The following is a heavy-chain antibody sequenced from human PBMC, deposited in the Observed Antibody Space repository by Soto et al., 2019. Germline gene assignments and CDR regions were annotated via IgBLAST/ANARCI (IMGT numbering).Heavy chain of an antibody. CDR1: GVTVSSDAYY. V-gene: IGHV4-31*03. Sequence: PSETLSLTCTVSGVTVSSDAYYWSWIRQPPGKGLEWIRNIYHTGSTYYSPSLKSRVDISLDRSTNQFSLRLSSVTAADTAVYYCARYRFSGTKWSTFDYWGQGTLVTVSS. CDR2: IYHTGST. D-gene: IGHD3-16*02. J-gene: IGHJ4*02. CDR3: ARYRFSGTKWSTFDY.